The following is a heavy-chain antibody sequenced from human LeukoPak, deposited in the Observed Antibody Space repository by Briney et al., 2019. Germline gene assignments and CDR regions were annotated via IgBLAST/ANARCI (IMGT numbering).Heavy chain of an antibody. CDR3: ARVKLTGIQDWFDP. Sequence: GGSLRLSCAAAGVTLADYGMSWVPQVPGGGVECGSDINWHGGSTGYADSGKGRFTISRDNAKNSLYLQMNSLTAEDTALYFCARVKLTGIQDWFDPWGQGTLVPVSS. D-gene: IGHD1-20*01. CDR1: GVTLADYG. V-gene: IGHV3-20*04. CDR2: INWHGGST. J-gene: IGHJ5*02.